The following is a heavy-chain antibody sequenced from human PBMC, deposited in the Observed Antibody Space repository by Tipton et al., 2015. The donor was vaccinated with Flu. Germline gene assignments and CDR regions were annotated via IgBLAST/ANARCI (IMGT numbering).Heavy chain of an antibody. J-gene: IGHJ1*01. Sequence: QLVQSGAEVKKPGASVKVSCKASGYTFTSYYMHWVRQAPGQGLEWMGIINPSGGSTSYAQKFQGRVTMTRDTSTSTVYVELSSLRSEDTAVYYCARDAGQGYYDSSGYYPEYFQHWGQGTLVTVSS. CDR3: ARDAGQGYYDSSGYYPEYFQH. CDR2: INPSGGST. CDR1: GYTFTSYY. D-gene: IGHD3-22*01. V-gene: IGHV1-46*01.